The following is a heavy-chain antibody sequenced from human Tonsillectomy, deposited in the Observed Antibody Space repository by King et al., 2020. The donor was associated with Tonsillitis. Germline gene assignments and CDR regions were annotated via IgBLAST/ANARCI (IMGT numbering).Heavy chain of an antibody. D-gene: IGHD6-13*01. Sequence: TLKESGPVLVKPTETLTLTCTVSGFSLSNARMGVSWIRQPPGQALEWLAHIFSNDEKSYSTSLKSRLTISKDTSKSQVVLTMTNMDPVDTATFYCARRSGYSSSWYYAFDIWGQGTMVTVSS. V-gene: IGHV2-26*01. CDR1: GFSLSNARMG. J-gene: IGHJ3*02. CDR2: IFSNDEK. CDR3: ARRSGYSSSWYYAFDI.